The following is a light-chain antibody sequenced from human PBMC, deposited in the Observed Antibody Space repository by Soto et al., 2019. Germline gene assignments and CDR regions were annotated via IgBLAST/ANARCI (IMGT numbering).Light chain of an antibody. CDR3: QTWGTGIYWV. Sequence: QSVLTQSPSASASLGASVKLTCTLSSGHSSYAIAWHQQQPEKGPRYLMKLNSDGSHSKGDGIPDRFSGSSSGAERYLTISSLQSEDEADSYCQTWGTGIYWVFGGGTKLTVL. J-gene: IGLJ3*02. CDR1: SGHSSYA. CDR2: LNSDGSH. V-gene: IGLV4-69*01.